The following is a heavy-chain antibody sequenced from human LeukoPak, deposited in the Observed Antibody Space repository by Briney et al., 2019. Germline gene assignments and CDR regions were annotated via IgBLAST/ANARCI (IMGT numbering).Heavy chain of an antibody. D-gene: IGHD2-2*01. V-gene: IGHV1-2*02. CDR1: GYTFTGHY. J-gene: IGHJ3*02. CDR2: INSNSGGT. Sequence: ASVKVSCRASGYTFTGHYIHWVRQAPGQGLEWMGWINSNSGGTNYAQNFQGRVTMTRDTSLTTAYMVISSLRSDDTAVSYCARVSTLGCSSTTCLVFDIWGQGTVVTVSS. CDR3: ARVSTLGCSSTTCLVFDI.